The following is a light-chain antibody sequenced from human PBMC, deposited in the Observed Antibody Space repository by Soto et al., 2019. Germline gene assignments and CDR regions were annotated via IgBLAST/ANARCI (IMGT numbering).Light chain of an antibody. CDR1: QSVSSN. V-gene: IGKV3-15*01. J-gene: IGKJ4*01. Sequence: EIXMTXXXXTLSXSPGEXATLSCRASQSVSSNLAWYQQKPGQAPRLLIYGASTRATGIPARFXGXXXXXXXXXTISSLQSEDFAVYYCQQYNNWPPLTFGGGTKVXXK. CDR2: GAS. CDR3: QQYNNWPPLT.